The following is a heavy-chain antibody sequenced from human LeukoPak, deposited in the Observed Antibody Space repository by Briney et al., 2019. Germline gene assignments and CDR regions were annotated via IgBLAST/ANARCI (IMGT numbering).Heavy chain of an antibody. CDR2: IYWNDDK. CDR1: GFSLSTSGVG. V-gene: IGHV2-5*01. J-gene: IGHJ6*03. Sequence: SGPTLVNPTQTLTLTSTFSGFSLSTSGVGVGWIRQPPGKALEWLALIYWNDDKRYSPSLKSRLTITKDTSKNQVVLTMTNMDPVDTATYYCARELLWFGKVPEPYMDVWGKGTTVTVSS. CDR3: ARELLWFGKVPEPYMDV. D-gene: IGHD3-10*01.